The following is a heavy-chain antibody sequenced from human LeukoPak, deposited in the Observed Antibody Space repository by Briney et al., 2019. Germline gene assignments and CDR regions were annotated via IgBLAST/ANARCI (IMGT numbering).Heavy chain of an antibody. D-gene: IGHD3-10*01. J-gene: IGHJ4*02. CDR3: ARSKGYGWLPNYGSGSYELDY. CDR1: GGTFSSYA. Sequence: GASVKVSCKASGGTFSSYAISWVRQAPGQGLEWMGRIIPIFGTANYAQKFQGRVTITTDESTSTAYMELSSLRSEDTAVYYCARSKGYGWLPNYGSGSYELDYWGQGTLVTVSS. CDR2: IIPIFGTA. V-gene: IGHV1-69*05.